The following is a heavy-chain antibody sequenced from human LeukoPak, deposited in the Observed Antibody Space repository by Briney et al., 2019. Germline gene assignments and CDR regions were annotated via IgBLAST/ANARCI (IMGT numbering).Heavy chain of an antibody. J-gene: IGHJ6*03. D-gene: IGHD2-2*01. CDR2: ISSSSSYI. CDR3: AGLVVPAAMGYYYMDV. Sequence: PGGSLRLSCAASGFTFSSYSMNWVRQAPGKGLEWVSSISSSSSYIYYADSVKGRFTISRDNAKNSLYLQMNSLRAEDTAVYYCAGLVVPAAMGYYYMDVWGKGTTVTVSS. CDR1: GFTFSSYS. V-gene: IGHV3-21*01.